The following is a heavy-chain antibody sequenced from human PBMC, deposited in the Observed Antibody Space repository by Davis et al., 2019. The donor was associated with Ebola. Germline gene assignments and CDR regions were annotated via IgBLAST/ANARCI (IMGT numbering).Heavy chain of an antibody. V-gene: IGHV3-48*02. J-gene: IGHJ3*02. Sequence: GESLKTPCGISGFSLRSYSMNWVRQAPGKGLEWVAYIRSYGDTIHYADSVKGRFTISRDTAKNSLYLQMNSLRDEDTGMYYCARDPHALDMWGQGTMVTVSS. CDR3: ARDPHALDM. CDR2: IRSYGDTI. CDR1: GFSLRSYS.